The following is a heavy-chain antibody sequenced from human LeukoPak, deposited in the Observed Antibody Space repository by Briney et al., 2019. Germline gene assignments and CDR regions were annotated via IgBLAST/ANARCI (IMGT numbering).Heavy chain of an antibody. CDR2: ISYSGNT. CDR1: GGSIGSYY. CDR3: ARGSSGYALNWFDP. V-gene: IGHV4-59*01. D-gene: IGHD5-12*01. Sequence: PSETLSLTCTVSGGSIGSYYWSWIRQPPGKGLEWIGHISYSGNTNYNPSLKSRVTISVDTSKNQFSLKLSSVTAADTAVYYCARGSSGYALNWFDPWGQGTLVTVSS. J-gene: IGHJ5*02.